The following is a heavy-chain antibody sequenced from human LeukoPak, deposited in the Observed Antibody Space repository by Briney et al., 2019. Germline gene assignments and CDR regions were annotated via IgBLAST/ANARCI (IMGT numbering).Heavy chain of an antibody. CDR3: ARVVSGPAAMDDAFDI. Sequence: SETLSLTCTVSGGSFSSHYWSWIRQPPGKGLEWIGYIYHSGSTYYNPSLKSRVTISVDRSKNQFSLKLSSVTAADTAVYYCARVVSGPAAMDDAFDIWGQGTMVTVSS. J-gene: IGHJ3*02. CDR1: GGSFSSHY. V-gene: IGHV4-59*11. CDR2: IYHSGST. D-gene: IGHD2-2*01.